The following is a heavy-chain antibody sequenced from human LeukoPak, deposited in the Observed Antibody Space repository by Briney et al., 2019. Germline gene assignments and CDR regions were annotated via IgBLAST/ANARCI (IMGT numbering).Heavy chain of an antibody. CDR1: GFTFDDYG. CDR2: ISWNSGSI. Sequence: GGSLRLSCAASGFTFDDYGMHWVRHAPGKGLEWVSGISWNSGSIGYEDSVKGRFTISRDNADNSLYLQMNSLRAEDTALYYCARDARQRSDYWGLGTLVTVSS. D-gene: IGHD6-25*01. CDR3: ARDARQRSDY. J-gene: IGHJ4*02. V-gene: IGHV3-9*01.